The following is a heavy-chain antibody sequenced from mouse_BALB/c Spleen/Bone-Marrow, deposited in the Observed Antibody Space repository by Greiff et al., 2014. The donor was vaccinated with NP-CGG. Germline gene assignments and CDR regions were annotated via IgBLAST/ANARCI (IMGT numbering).Heavy chain of an antibody. CDR1: GFTFNTYA. Sequence: EVKVEESGGGLVRPKGSLKLSCAASGFTFNTYAMNWVRQAPGKGLEWVARIRSKSNNYATYYADSVKDRFTISRDDSQSMLYLQMNNLKTVDTAMYYCVRLEAYWGQGTLVTVSA. J-gene: IGHJ3*01. V-gene: IGHV10-1*02. CDR3: VRLEAY. CDR2: IRSKSNNYAT.